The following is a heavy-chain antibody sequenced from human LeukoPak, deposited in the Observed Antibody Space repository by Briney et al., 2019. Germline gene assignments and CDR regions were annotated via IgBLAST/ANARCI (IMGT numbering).Heavy chain of an antibody. CDR3: ARVRGRSTWYGGGLDC. D-gene: IGHD2-15*01. J-gene: IGHJ4*02. Sequence: GGSLRLSCAASGFTFSSYAMHWVRQAPGKGLEWVSYISSSGSSIYYADSVKGRFTISRDNAKNSLDLQMNSLRVEDTAIYYCARVRGRSTWYGGGLDCWGQGTLVTVSS. CDR2: ISSSGSSI. V-gene: IGHV3-48*03. CDR1: GFTFSSYA.